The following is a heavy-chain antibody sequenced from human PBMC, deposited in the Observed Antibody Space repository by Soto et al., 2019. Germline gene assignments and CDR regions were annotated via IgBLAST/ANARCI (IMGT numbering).Heavy chain of an antibody. V-gene: IGHV3-30*03. CDR1: GFIFSNNG. CDR3: ARDLRQGASGATVYGMDV. CDR2: VSHDGRKT. D-gene: IGHD7-27*01. J-gene: IGHJ6*02. Sequence: QVQLVESGGGEVQPGTSLRLSCIASGFIFSNNGMHWVRQARGKGLEWVALVSHDGRKTFYADSVKGRLTIYRDNSKNTVYLHMNNLRPEDTAVYRCARDLRQGASGATVYGMDVWGQGTTVTVSS.